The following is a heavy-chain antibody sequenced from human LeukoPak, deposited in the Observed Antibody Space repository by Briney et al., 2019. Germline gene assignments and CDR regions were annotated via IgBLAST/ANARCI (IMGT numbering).Heavy chain of an antibody. CDR1: GYSISSGHY. D-gene: IGHD3-10*01. V-gene: IGHV4-38-2*01. CDR3: FTPAVDY. J-gene: IGHJ4*02. CDR2: IYHSGGT. Sequence: SQTLSLTCAVSGYSISSGHYWGWIRQPPGKGLEWIGSIYHSGGTYYNPSLKSRVPISVDTSKNQFSLKMKSVTAADTAVYAGFTPAVDYCSQGTLVTVSS.